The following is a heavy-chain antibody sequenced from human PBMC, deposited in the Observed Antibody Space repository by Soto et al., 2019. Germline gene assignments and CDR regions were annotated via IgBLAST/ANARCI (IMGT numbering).Heavy chain of an antibody. CDR3: ARAGDILTGYYGSWFDP. Sequence: PSETLSLTCTVSGGSISSYYWSWIRQPPGKGLEWIGYIYYSGSTNYNPSLKSRVTISVDTSKNQFSLKLSSVTAADTAVYYCARAGDILTGYYGSWFDPWGQGTLVTVSS. CDR1: GGSISSYY. J-gene: IGHJ5*02. V-gene: IGHV4-59*01. CDR2: IYYSGST. D-gene: IGHD3-9*01.